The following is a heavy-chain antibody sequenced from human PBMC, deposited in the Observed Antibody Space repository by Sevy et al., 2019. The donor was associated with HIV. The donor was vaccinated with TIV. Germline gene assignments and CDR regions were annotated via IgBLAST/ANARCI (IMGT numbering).Heavy chain of an antibody. D-gene: IGHD2-21*02. CDR1: GFTFSSYG. J-gene: IGHJ4*02. CDR2: ISYDGSNK. Sequence: GGSLRLSCAASGFTFSSYGMHWVRQAPGKGLEWVAVISYDGSNKYYADSVKGGFTISGDNAKYTRYLQMNSLRAEETAVYYCAKGPAYCGGDGYSGFFDYWGQGTLVTVSS. CDR3: AKGPAYCGGDGYSGFFDY. V-gene: IGHV3-30*18.